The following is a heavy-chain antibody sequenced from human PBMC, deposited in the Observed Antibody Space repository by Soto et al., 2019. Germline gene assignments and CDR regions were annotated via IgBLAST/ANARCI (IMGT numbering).Heavy chain of an antibody. V-gene: IGHV3-21*06. J-gene: IGHJ4*02. CDR1: GCTFTRYS. CDR3: ARGSADLTSNFDY. CDR2: ISSTTHYI. Sequence: GGSLRLSCAASGCTFTRYSMNWVRQAPGKGLEWVSSISSTTHYIYYADSMRGRFTISRDNDKNAVYLEMNSLRAEDTAVYYCARGSADLTSNFDYWGQGTLVTVSS.